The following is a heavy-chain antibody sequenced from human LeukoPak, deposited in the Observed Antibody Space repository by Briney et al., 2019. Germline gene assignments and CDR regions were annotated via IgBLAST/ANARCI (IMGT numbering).Heavy chain of an antibody. V-gene: IGHV1-69*16. CDR1: GGTFSSYT. CDR2: IIPILGTA. CDR3: ARDGDGYRKFDY. D-gene: IGHD5-24*01. J-gene: IGHJ4*02. Sequence: ASVKVSCKASGGTFSSYTISWVRQAPGQGLEWMGRIIPILGTANYAQKFQGRVTITTDESTSTAYMELSSLRSEDTAVYYCARDGDGYRKFDYWGQGTLVTVSS.